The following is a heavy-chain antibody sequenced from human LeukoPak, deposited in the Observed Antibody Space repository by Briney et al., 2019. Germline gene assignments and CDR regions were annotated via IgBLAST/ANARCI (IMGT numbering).Heavy chain of an antibody. Sequence: GGSLRLSCAASGFTVSDNYMSWVRQAPGKGLEGVSIIYSCGNTYYADYVKGRFTVSRDNSKNTLYLKMNSLRAEDTAVYYCARVIVGTTTRLDYFDYWGQGTLLTVSS. CDR3: ARVIVGTTTRLDYFDY. J-gene: IGHJ4*02. V-gene: IGHV3-66*01. CDR2: IYSCGNT. CDR1: GFTVSDNY. D-gene: IGHD1-26*01.